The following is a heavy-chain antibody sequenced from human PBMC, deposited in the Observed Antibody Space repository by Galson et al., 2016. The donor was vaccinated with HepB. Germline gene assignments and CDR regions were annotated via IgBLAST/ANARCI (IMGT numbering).Heavy chain of an antibody. J-gene: IGHJ3*01. CDR2: ISGSGGST. CDR1: GFTFSTYA. CDR3: GQKPRPVGAVDV. Sequence: SLRLSCAASGFTFSTYAMNWVRQAPGKGLEWVSGISGSGGSTYYADSVKGRFTISRDNSKNTLFLQSTSLRHDDTAVYYCGQKPRPVGAVDVWGQGTMVTVAS. V-gene: IGHV3-23*01. D-gene: IGHD2-2*01.